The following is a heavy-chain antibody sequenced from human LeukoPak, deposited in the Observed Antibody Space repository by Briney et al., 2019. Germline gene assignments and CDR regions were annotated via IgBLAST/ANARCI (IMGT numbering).Heavy chain of an antibody. CDR2: IKRDGSEK. V-gene: IGHV3-7*03. J-gene: IGHJ3*02. Sequence: GGSLRLSCAASGFTFSSYWMTWVRQAPGKGLEWVANIKRDGSEKHYVDSVKGRFTISRDNAKNSLYLQMNSLRAEDTAVYYCAKDRYYYDSSGYYYRADAFDIWGQGTMVTVSS. CDR1: GFTFSSYW. CDR3: AKDRYYYDSSGYYYRADAFDI. D-gene: IGHD3-22*01.